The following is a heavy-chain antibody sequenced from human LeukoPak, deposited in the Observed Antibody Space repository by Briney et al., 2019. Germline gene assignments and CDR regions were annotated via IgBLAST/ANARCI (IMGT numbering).Heavy chain of an antibody. Sequence: GGSLRLSCAASGFTVSGNYMTWVRQAPGKGLECVSVIYADGTTLYADSVRGRFTISRDNSKNTLFLQMNSLRAEDTAVYYCARGYSYGYGFDYFDYWGQGTLVTVSS. CDR1: GFTVSGNY. CDR3: ARGYSYGYGFDYFDY. CDR2: IYADGTT. J-gene: IGHJ4*02. D-gene: IGHD5-18*01. V-gene: IGHV3-53*01.